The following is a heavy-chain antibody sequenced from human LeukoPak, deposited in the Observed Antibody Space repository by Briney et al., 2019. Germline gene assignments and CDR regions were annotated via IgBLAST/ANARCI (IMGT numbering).Heavy chain of an antibody. CDR3: AKGGYQYDSRRHNYFDY. V-gene: IGHV3-30*02. CDR2: ILYDGSKK. J-gene: IGHJ4*02. Sequence: GGSLLLSYAAAGFTFSSYGMHWGRRAPGKGVGWVAFILYDGSKKYYADSGKGRFTISRDKCKNTLDQQMNSMRTEDTAVYYCAKGGYQYDSRRHNYFDYWGQGTLVTVSS. D-gene: IGHD3-22*01. CDR1: GFTFSSYG.